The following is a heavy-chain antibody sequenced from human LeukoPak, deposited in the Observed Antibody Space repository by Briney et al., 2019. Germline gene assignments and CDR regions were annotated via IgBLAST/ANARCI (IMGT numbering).Heavy chain of an antibody. CDR2: ISYDGSNK. V-gene: IGHV3-30*18. CDR3: AKELRTGSGPNWFDP. D-gene: IGHD3-10*01. Sequence: GGSLRLSCAASGFTFSSYGMHWVRQAPGKGLEWVAVISYDGSNKYYADSVKGRFTISRDNSKNTLYLQMNSLRAEGTAVYYCAKELRTGSGPNWFDPWGQGTLVTVSS. J-gene: IGHJ5*02. CDR1: GFTFSSYG.